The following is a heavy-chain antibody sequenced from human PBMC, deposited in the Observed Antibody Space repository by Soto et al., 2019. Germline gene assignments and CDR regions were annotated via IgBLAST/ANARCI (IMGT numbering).Heavy chain of an antibody. V-gene: IGHV3-21*01. CDR3: ARDGATTVTTDVAFDI. D-gene: IGHD4-17*01. J-gene: IGHJ3*02. CDR2: ISSGSSYI. Sequence: GGSLRLSCAASGFTFSSYSMNWVRQAPGKGLEWVSSISSGSSYIYYADSVKGRFTISRDNAKNSLYLQMNSLGAEDTAVYYCARDGATTVTTDVAFDIWGQGTMVTVSS. CDR1: GFTFSSYS.